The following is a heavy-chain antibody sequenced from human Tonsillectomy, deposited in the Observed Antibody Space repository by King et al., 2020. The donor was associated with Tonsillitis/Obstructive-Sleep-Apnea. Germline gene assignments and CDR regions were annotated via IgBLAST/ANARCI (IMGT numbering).Heavy chain of an antibody. Sequence: VQLVESGGGLVKPGGSPRLSCAASGFTFSDYYMSWIRQAPGKGLEWVSYISGNSGYRKYADSMRGRFTISRDNAKNSLYLQMNSLRAEDTAVYYCARAETFYGGSPDYWGQGTLVTVSS. CDR2: ISGNSGYR. CDR3: ARAETFYGGSPDY. D-gene: IGHD4-23*01. CDR1: GFTFSDYY. J-gene: IGHJ4*02. V-gene: IGHV3-11*06.